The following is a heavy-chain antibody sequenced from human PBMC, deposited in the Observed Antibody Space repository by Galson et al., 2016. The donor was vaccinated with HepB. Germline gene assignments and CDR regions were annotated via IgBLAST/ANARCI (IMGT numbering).Heavy chain of an antibody. CDR1: GFTFSSYS. J-gene: IGHJ5*02. V-gene: IGHV3-33*08. Sequence: SLRLSCAASGFTFSSYSMNWVRQAPGKGLEWVAAVRSDGNNKNYADSVKGRFTISRDNSKSTLFLQMNGLRADDTAVYYCVRERRGLYAVGDRWFDPWGQGTLGTVSS. D-gene: IGHD2/OR15-2a*01. CDR3: VRERRGLYAVGDRWFDP. CDR2: VRSDGNNK.